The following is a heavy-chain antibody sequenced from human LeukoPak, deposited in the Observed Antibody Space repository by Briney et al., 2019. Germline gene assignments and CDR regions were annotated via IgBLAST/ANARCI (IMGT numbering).Heavy chain of an antibody. J-gene: IGHJ5*02. Sequence: SETLSLTCAVSGYSICSGYYWGWIRQPPGKGLEWIGSIYHSGSTYYNPSLKSRVTRSVDTSKNQFSLKLSSVTAADTAVYYCARKDVRYFDWLSDNWFDPWGQGTLVTVSS. CDR1: GYSICSGYY. D-gene: IGHD3-9*01. CDR2: IYHSGST. CDR3: ARKDVRYFDWLSDNWFDP. V-gene: IGHV4-38-2*01.